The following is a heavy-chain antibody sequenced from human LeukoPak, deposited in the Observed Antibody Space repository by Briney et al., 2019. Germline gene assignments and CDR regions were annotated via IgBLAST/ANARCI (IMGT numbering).Heavy chain of an antibody. D-gene: IGHD4-17*01. CDR3: ARVMGDYTRRWFDP. Sequence: SVKVSCKASGGTFSSYAISWVRQAPGQGLEWMGGIIPIFGTANYAQKFQDRVTITADESTSTAYMELSSLRSEDTAVYYCARVMGDYTRRWFDPWGQGTLVTVSS. V-gene: IGHV1-69*13. CDR1: GGTFSSYA. J-gene: IGHJ5*02. CDR2: IIPIFGTA.